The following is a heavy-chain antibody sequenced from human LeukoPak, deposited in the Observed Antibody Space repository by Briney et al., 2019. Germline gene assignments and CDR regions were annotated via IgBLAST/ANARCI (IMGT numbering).Heavy chain of an antibody. CDR1: GGSFSGYY. D-gene: IGHD3-22*01. Sequence: KPSGTLSLTCAVYGGSFSGYYWSWIRQPPGKGLEWIGEINHGGGTNYNPSLTSRVTISVDTSKNQFSLKLSSVTAADTAVYYCARDETYYYDSSGPGGWFDPWGQGTLVTVSS. CDR3: ARDETYYYDSSGPGGWFDP. CDR2: INHGGGT. J-gene: IGHJ5*02. V-gene: IGHV4-34*01.